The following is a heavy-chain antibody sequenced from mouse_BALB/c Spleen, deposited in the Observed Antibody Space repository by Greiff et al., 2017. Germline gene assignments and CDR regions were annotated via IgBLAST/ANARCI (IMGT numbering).Heavy chain of an antibody. V-gene: IGHV5-4*02. Sequence: EVKLVESGGGLVKHGGSLKLSCAASGFTFSDYYMYWVRQTPEKRLEWVATISDGGSYTYYPDSVKGRFTISRDNAKNNLYLQMSSLKSEDTAMYYCARVAYYRSYYYAMDYWGQGTSVTVSS. D-gene: IGHD2-14*01. CDR3: ARVAYYRSYYYAMDY. CDR1: GFTFSDYY. CDR2: ISDGGSYT. J-gene: IGHJ4*01.